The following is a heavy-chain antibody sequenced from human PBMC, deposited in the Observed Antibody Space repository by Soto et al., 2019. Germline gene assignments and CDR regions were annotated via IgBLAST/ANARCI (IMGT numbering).Heavy chain of an antibody. CDR3: AREVTPDIAWFDP. D-gene: IGHD2-15*01. CDR1: GGTFSIYT. V-gene: IGHV1-69*01. CDR2: GSA. J-gene: IGHJ5*02. Sequence: QVQLVQSGAEVKKPGSSVKVSCKASGGTFSIYTISWVRQAPGQGLEWMGGSANSAQKFQGRLTVTADESTSTVYLELSSLTSDDTAVYYCAREVTPDIAWFDPWGQGTLVSVSS.